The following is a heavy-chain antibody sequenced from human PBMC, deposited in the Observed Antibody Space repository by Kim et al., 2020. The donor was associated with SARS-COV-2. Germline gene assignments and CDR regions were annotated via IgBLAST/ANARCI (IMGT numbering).Heavy chain of an antibody. CDR2: IIPIFGTA. D-gene: IGHD1-26*01. CDR1: GGTFSSYA. Sequence: SVKVSCKASGGTFSSYAISWVRQAPGQGLEWMGGIIPIFGTANYAQKFQGRVTITADESTSTAYMELSSLRSEDTAVYYCARENPILGATSLGAFDIWGQGTMVTVSS. V-gene: IGHV1-69*13. CDR3: ARENPILGATSLGAFDI. J-gene: IGHJ3*02.